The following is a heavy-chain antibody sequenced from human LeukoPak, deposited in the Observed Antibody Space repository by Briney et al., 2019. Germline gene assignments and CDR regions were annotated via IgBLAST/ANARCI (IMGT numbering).Heavy chain of an antibody. V-gene: IGHV3-30*03. J-gene: IGHJ3*02. CDR2: ISYDGSNK. CDR1: GFTFSSYG. CDR3: ARSGIGDAFDI. Sequence: GGSLRLSCAASGFTFSSYGMHWVRQAPGKGLEWVAVISYDGSNKYYADSVKGRFTISRDNSKNTLYLQMNSLRAEDTAVYYCARSGIGDAFDIWGQGTMVTVSS. D-gene: IGHD1-14*01.